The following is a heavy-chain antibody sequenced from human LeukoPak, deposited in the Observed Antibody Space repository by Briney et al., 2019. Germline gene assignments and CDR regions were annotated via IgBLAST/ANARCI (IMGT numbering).Heavy chain of an antibody. CDR3: ARDLASSGSSSGY. J-gene: IGHJ4*02. CDR2: ISYDGSNK. V-gene: IGHV3-30-3*01. D-gene: IGHD6-6*01. CDR1: GFTFSSYA. Sequence: PGGSLRLSCAASGFTFSSYAMHWVRQAPGKRLEWVAVISYDGSNKYYADSVKGRFTISRDNSKNTLYLQMNSLRAEDTAVYYCARDLASSGSSSGYWGQGTLVTVSS.